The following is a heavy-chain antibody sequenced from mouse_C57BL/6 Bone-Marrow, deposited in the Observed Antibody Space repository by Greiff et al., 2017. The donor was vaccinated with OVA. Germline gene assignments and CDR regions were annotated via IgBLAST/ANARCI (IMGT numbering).Heavy chain of an antibody. CDR1: GYTFTSYW. Sequence: QVQLQQPGAELVKPGASVKLSCKASGYTFTSYWMHWVKQRPGQGLEWIGMIHPNSGSTNYNEKFKSKATLTVDKSSSTAYMQLSSLTSEDSVVYYCARWPHSYGSSYGYWGQGTTLTVSS. V-gene: IGHV1-64*01. D-gene: IGHD1-1*01. J-gene: IGHJ2*01. CDR3: ARWPHSYGSSYGY. CDR2: IHPNSGST.